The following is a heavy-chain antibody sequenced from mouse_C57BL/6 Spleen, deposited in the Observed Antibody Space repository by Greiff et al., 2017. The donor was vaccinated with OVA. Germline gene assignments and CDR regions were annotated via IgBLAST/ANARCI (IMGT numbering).Heavy chain of an antibody. CDR2: IDPETGGT. D-gene: IGHD2-5*01. Sequence: VQLQQSGAELVRPGASVTLSCKASGYTFTDYEMHWVKQTPVHGLEWIGAIDPETGGTAYNQKFKGKAILTADKSSSTAYMELRSLTSEDSAVYYCTYYSNYVDVYFDYWGQGTTLTVSS. CDR1: GYTFTDYE. V-gene: IGHV1-15*01. CDR3: TYYSNYVDVYFDY. J-gene: IGHJ2*01.